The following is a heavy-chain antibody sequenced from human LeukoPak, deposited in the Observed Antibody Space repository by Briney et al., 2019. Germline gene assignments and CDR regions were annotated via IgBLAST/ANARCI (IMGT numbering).Heavy chain of an antibody. CDR1: GYTFTSYG. D-gene: IGHD4-17*01. Sequence: ASVKVSCKASGYTFTSYGISWVRQAPGQGLEWMGWISAYNGNTNYAQKLQGRVTMTTDTSTRTAYMELRSLRSDDTAVYYCAILQYGDFDAFDIWGQGTMVTVSS. J-gene: IGHJ3*02. V-gene: IGHV1-18*01. CDR2: ISAYNGNT. CDR3: AILQYGDFDAFDI.